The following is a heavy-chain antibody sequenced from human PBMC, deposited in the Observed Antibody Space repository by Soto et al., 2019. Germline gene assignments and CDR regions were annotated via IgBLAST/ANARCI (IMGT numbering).Heavy chain of an antibody. CDR2: ISAYNGNT. D-gene: IGHD3-3*01. J-gene: IGHJ5*02. CDR3: ARGSYDFWSGYYGGFSFDA. CDR1: GYTFTSYG. Sequence: ASVKASCKASGYTFTSYGISWVRQAPGQGLEWMGWISAYNGNTNYAQKLQGRVTMTTDTSTSTAYMELRSLRSDDTAVYYCARGSYDFWSGYYGGFSFDAWGQGTLVTVSS. V-gene: IGHV1-18*01.